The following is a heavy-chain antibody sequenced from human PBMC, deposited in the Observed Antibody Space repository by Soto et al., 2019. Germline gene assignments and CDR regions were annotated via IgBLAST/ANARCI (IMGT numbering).Heavy chain of an antibody. V-gene: IGHV3-7*01. D-gene: IGHD1-7*01. CDR2: IKQDGSEK. J-gene: IGHJ5*02. CDR3: ARGSYNWNYIWSFDP. Sequence: PGGSLRLSCTASGFTFSTYWMNWVRQAPGKGLEWVATIKQDGSEKYYVDSVKGRFTISRDNAKQSLYLQMNSLRAEDTAVYYCARGSYNWNYIWSFDPWGQGTLVTVSS. CDR1: GFTFSTYW.